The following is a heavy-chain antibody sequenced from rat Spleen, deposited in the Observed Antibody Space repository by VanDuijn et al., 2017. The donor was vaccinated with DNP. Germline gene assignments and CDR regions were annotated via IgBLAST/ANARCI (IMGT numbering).Heavy chain of an antibody. CDR3: ARTHLNNGNYVGYFDF. CDR1: GCIFSDYY. Sequence: EVQLAESGGGLEQPGRTMKLSCAASGCIFSDYYMDWVRQAPTKGLEWVAYIRYDGGSTYYGNSVKGRFTISRDNAKRTLYLQMDRLRAEETATYFCARTHLNNGNYVGYFDFWGPGTMVTVSS. V-gene: IGHV5-22*01. J-gene: IGHJ1*01. CDR2: IRYDGGST. D-gene: IGHD1-11*01.